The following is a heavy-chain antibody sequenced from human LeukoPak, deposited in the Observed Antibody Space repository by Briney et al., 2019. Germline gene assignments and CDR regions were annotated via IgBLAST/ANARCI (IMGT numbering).Heavy chain of an antibody. Sequence: GGSLRLSCAGSGFMFDHYAMNWVRQAPGRGLEWVSVITGIGGGTYYAESVEGRFTVSRDNSKNTVYWQMNSLRADDTAVYYCAKDGGSTLPYYFDWWGQGTLVTVAS. D-gene: IGHD2-2*01. CDR1: GFMFDHYA. CDR2: ITGIGGGT. V-gene: IGHV3-23*01. J-gene: IGHJ4*02. CDR3: AKDGGSTLPYYFDW.